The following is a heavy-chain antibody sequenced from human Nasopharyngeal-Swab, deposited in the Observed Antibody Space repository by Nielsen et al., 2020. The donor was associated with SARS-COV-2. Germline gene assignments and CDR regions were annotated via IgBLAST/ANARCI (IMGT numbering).Heavy chain of an antibody. CDR3: ARDPHGLDV. J-gene: IGHJ6*02. CDR1: GFSFNNYG. CDR2: ITSTGVT. V-gene: IGHV3-13*01. Sequence: GGSLRLSCAASGFSFNNYGMHWVRRTTGKGLEWVSGITSTGVTYYVDSVKGRFTTSREDAKNSMYLQMSGLRPDDTAVYYCARDPHGLDVWGQGTTVTVSS.